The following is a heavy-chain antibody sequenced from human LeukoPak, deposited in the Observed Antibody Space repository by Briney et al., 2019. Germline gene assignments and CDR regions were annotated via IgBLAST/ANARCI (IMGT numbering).Heavy chain of an antibody. Sequence: GASVKVSCKASGYTFTGYYMHWVRQAPGQGLEWMGWINPNSGGTNYAQKFQGRVTMTRDTSISTAYMELSRLRSDDTAVYYCARLYYDSSGYSSYYYYMDVWGKGTTVTVSS. CDR3: ARLYYDSSGYSSYYYYMDV. V-gene: IGHV1-2*02. CDR1: GYTFTGYY. CDR2: INPNSGGT. J-gene: IGHJ6*03. D-gene: IGHD3-22*01.